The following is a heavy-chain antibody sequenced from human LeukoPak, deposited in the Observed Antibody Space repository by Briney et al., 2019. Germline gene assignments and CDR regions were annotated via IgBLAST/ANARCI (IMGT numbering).Heavy chain of an antibody. V-gene: IGHV7-4-1*01. J-gene: IGHJ4*02. Sequence: ASVKVSCKASGYSFNKYAMNWVRQVPGKGREWMGWINTKTEKTTYAQAFTGRFLFSLDTSVSTAYLQIDSLQADDTAVYYCARTVTTRLFYFDYWGQGSLVTVSS. CDR2: INTKTEKT. CDR1: GYSFNKYA. CDR3: ARTVTTRLFYFDY. D-gene: IGHD4-11*01.